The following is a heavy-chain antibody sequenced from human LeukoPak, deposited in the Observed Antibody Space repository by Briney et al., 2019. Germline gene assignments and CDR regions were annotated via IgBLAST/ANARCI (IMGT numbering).Heavy chain of an antibody. J-gene: IGHJ5*02. CDR3: AKYPSPGSYYGFFDP. V-gene: IGHV3-74*01. D-gene: IGHD3-10*01. CDR1: GFPFSSYW. Sequence: PGGSLRLSCAASGFPFSSYWMHWARQAPGKGLVWVSRINSDGSSTSYADSVKGRFTISRDNSKNTLYLQMNSLRAEDTAVYYCAKYPSPGSYYGFFDPWGQGTLVTVSS. CDR2: INSDGSST.